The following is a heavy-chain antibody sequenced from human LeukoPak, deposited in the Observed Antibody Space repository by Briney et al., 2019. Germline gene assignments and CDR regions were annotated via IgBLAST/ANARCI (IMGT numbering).Heavy chain of an antibody. CDR3: ARVRYAGSYYGHDAFDI. V-gene: IGHV4-59*08. J-gene: IGHJ3*02. D-gene: IGHD1-26*01. Sequence: SETLSLTCTVSGGSISSYYWSWIRQPPGKGLEWIGYIYYSGSTKYNPSLKSRVTISVDTSKSQFSLKLTSVTAADTAVYYCARVRYAGSYYGHDAFDIWGQGTMVTVSS. CDR2: IYYSGST. CDR1: GGSISSYY.